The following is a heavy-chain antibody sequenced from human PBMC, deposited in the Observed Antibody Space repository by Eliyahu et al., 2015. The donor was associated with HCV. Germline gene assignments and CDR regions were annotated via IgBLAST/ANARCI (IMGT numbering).Heavy chain of an antibody. V-gene: IGHV4-59*02. J-gene: IGHJ5*02. Sequence: QVQLQESGPGLVKPSXTLSLTCTVSGGSVSSXSWSWIRQPPGKGLEWIGYIHXSGSTNYNPSLKSRVTISVDTSKNQLSLKLTSVTAADTAVYYCASGGGGIAVAGTGGWFDPWGQGTLVTVSS. CDR3: ASGGGGIAVAGTGGWFDP. D-gene: IGHD6-19*01. CDR2: IHXSGST. CDR1: GGSVSSXS.